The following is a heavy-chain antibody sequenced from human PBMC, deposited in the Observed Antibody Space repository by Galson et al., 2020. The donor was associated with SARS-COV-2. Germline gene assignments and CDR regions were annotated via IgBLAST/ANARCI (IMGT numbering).Heavy chain of an antibody. CDR3: ARINGSYSSFDY. CDR2: IYFSGSA. CDR1: GGSIGRSVYY. D-gene: IGHD1-26*01. J-gene: IGHJ4*02. V-gene: IGHV4-39*07. Sequence: SETLSLTCTVSGGSIGRSVYYWCWLRQPPGKGLEWIGNIYFSGSAYYNPSLKSRVTMSVDTSKNLFSLKMRSVTAADAAVYYCARINGSYSSFDYWGQGSLVAVSS.